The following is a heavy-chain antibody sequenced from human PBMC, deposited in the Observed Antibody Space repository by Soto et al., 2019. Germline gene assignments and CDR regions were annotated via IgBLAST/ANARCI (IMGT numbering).Heavy chain of an antibody. CDR3: AKGECELLDYFDY. CDR1: GFTFSSDA. CDR2: ISGSGGST. J-gene: IGHJ4*02. D-gene: IGHD1-26*01. Sequence: RGALRLSCAASGFTFSSDAMRWVRQAPGKGLEWVSDISGSGGSTYYADSVKGRFTISRDNSKNTLYLQMNSLRAEDTAVYYCAKGECELLDYFDYWGQGTLVTVSS. V-gene: IGHV3-23*01.